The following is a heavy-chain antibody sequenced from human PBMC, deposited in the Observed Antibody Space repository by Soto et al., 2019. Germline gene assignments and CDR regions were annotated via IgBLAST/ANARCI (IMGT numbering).Heavy chain of an antibody. D-gene: IGHD3-16*01. CDR2: ITGGSSPV. CDR1: GFAISAFS. Sequence: EVQLVESGGGLVQPGGSLRLSCAASGFAISAFSMNWVRQAPGKGLEWISYITGGSSPVYYSDSVKGRFTVSRDNAENSLYLQLNSMSDEDTAVYYCARDYEWAFDYWGQGTLVTVDS. V-gene: IGHV3-48*02. J-gene: IGHJ4*02. CDR3: ARDYEWAFDY.